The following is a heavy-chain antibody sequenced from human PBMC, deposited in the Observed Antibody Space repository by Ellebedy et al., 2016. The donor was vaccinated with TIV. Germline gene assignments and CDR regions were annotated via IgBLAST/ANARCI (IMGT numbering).Heavy chain of an antibody. J-gene: IGHJ2*01. CDR1: GFTFSRFG. Sequence: GESLKISCAVSGFTFSRFGMHWVRQAPGKGLEWVAVVADDGNAKVYADSGTGRFTISRDNSKTTLYMQMNGLRPEDTAVYYCARDAAWGQWYYDLWGRGTLVTVSS. CDR3: ARDAAWGQWYYDL. V-gene: IGHV3-30*03. D-gene: IGHD3-16*01. CDR2: VADDGNAK.